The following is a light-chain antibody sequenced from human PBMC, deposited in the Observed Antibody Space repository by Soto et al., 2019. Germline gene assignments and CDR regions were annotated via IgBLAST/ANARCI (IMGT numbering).Light chain of an antibody. CDR2: DAS. CDR1: HDIKKY. CDR3: QRYDSLPPH. J-gene: IGKJ5*01. Sequence: DIQMTQSPSSLSASVGDRVTITCQASHDIKKYLNWYQEKPGKAPKLLIYDASNMQTGVPSRFSGSGSGTHFTFNIRSLQPEDIATYYCQRYDSLPPHFGQGKRLDIK. V-gene: IGKV1-33*01.